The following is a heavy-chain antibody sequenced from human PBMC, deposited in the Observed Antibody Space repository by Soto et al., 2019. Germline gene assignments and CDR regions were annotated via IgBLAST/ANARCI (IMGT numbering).Heavy chain of an antibody. J-gene: IGHJ4*02. CDR3: ARDIPPYCSGGSCQDY. CDR1: GGTFSSYT. Sequence: SVKVSCKASGGTFSSYTISCVRQSPGQGLEWMGRIIPILGIANYAQKFQGRVTITADKSTSTAYMELSSLRSEDTAVYYCARDIPPYCSGGSCQDYWGQGTLVTVSS. CDR2: IIPILGIA. V-gene: IGHV1-69*04. D-gene: IGHD2-15*01.